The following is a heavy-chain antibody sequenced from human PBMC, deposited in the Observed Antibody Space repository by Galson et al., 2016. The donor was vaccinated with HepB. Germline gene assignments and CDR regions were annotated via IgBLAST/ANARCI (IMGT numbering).Heavy chain of an antibody. D-gene: IGHD3-16*01. CDR2: VYYNGNT. CDR1: DGSIGSDY. Sequence: SETLSLTCTVSDGSIGSDYWTWIRQPPGKGLEWIGYVYYNGNTNYNPSLTSRLTISLDPSKNQFSLNLTSVTAADTAVYYGARGPFRGTYGGADVWGQGTTVTVSS. J-gene: IGHJ6*02. CDR3: ARGPFRGTYGGADV. V-gene: IGHV4-59*01.